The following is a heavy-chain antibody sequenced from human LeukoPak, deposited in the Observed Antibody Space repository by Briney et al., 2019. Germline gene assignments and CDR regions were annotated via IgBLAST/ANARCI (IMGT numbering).Heavy chain of an antibody. CDR3: AHTGQLSLREDYYYYYGMDV. J-gene: IGHJ6*02. D-gene: IGHD6-13*01. Sequence: GGSLRLSCAASGFTFSSYAMSWVRQAPGKGLEWVSAISGSGGSTYYADSVKGRFTISRDNSKNTLYLQMNSLRAEDTAVYYCAHTGQLSLREDYYYYYGMDVWGQGTTVTVSS. V-gene: IGHV3-23*01. CDR2: ISGSGGST. CDR1: GFTFSSYA.